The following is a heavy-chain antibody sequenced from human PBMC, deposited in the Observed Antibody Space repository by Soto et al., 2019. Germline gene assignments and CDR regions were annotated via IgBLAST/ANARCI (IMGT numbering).Heavy chain of an antibody. J-gene: IGHJ4*02. CDR2: ISGSGVST. D-gene: IGHD3-10*01. Sequence: LRLSCAASGFIFSSYAMNWVRQTPGKGLEWVSGISGSGVSTYYADSVKGRFSISRDNSKNTLYLQMNSLRAEDTAIYYCVKVRGGFYTYYFDYWGQGTLVTVSS. CDR3: VKVRGGFYTYYFDY. V-gene: IGHV3-23*01. CDR1: GFIFSSYA.